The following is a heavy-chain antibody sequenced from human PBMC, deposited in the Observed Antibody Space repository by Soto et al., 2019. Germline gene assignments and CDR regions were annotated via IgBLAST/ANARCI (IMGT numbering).Heavy chain of an antibody. CDR3: ERDFTAMALVDY. CDR1: GYTFTSYY. V-gene: IGHV1-46*01. J-gene: IGHJ4*02. D-gene: IGHD5-18*01. Sequence: GAAVKCSFKASGYTFTSYYMHWVRQAPGQGLDCMGIINPSGGSTSYAQKFQDRVTMTRDTSTSTVYMELSSLSSEDTAVYYCERDFTAMALVDYSGQATLVTVSS. CDR2: INPSGGST.